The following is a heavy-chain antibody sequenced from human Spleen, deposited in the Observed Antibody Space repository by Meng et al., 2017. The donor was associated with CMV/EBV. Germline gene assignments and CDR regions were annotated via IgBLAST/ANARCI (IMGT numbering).Heavy chain of an antibody. J-gene: IGHJ6*02. Sequence: GESLKISCKGSGYNFTSYWIGWVRQMPGKGLEWMGIIYPGDSDTRNSPSFQGQVTISADKSISTAYMELSRLRSDDTAVYYCARDYSTKYCSSTSCGSYYYGMDVWGQGTTVTVSS. CDR1: GYNFTSYW. CDR2: IYPGDSDT. CDR3: ARDYSTKYCSSTSCGSYYYGMDV. V-gene: IGHV5-51*01. D-gene: IGHD2-2*01.